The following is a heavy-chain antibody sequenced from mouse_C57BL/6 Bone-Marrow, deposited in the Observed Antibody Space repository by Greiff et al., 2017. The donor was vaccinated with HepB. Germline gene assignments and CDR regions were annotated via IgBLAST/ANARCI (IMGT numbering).Heavy chain of an antibody. Sequence: QVQLQQPGAELVMPGASVKLSCKASGYTFTSYWMHWVKQRPGQGLEWIGEIDPSDSYTNYNQKFKGKSTLTVDKSSSTAYMQLSSLTSEDSAVYYCARSGGNWDVFDYWGQGTTLTVSS. CDR2: IDPSDSYT. CDR1: GYTFTSYW. D-gene: IGHD4-1*01. J-gene: IGHJ2*01. CDR3: ARSGGNWDVFDY. V-gene: IGHV1-69*01.